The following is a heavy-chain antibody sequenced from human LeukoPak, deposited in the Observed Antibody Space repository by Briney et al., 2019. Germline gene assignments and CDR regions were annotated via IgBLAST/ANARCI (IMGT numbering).Heavy chain of an antibody. CDR1: GYSITSGFS. CDR3: AREGAVPGIDP. D-gene: IGHD3-16*01. CDR2: ISHSGTT. Sequence: SETLSLTCAVSGYSITSGFSWGWIRQPPGKGLEWIGTISHSGTTDYKSTLESRLTISMDTSKNLFSLRLTSVTAADTAVYYCAREGAVPGIDPWGQGTLVTVSS. J-gene: IGHJ5*02. V-gene: IGHV4-38-2*02.